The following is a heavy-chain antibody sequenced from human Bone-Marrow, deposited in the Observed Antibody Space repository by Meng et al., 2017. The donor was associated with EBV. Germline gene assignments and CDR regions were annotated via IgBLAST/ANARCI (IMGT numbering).Heavy chain of an antibody. CDR2: LIPMSDAP. Sequence: QVQLGRFGGEVKKPGSSVKVSCKTSGGTFRSDAVSWVRQAPGQGLEWMGGLIPMSDAPYYAQKFQDRVTITADESTSTHYMDLSGLRSEDTAVYYCASESGRGFTPDYWGQGTLVTVSS. V-gene: IGHV1-69*01. J-gene: IGHJ4*02. D-gene: IGHD3-10*01. CDR3: ASESGRGFTPDY. CDR1: GGTFRSDA.